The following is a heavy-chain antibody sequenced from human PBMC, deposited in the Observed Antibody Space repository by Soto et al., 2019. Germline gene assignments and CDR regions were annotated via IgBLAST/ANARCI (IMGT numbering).Heavy chain of an antibody. Sequence: QVQLVQSGAEVRKPGASVKVSCKAFGYTFTSYYIYWVRQAPGQGLEWMGIIDPSGGSTNYALKLKDRVNMTRDTSTSTVYMELSSLRSEDTAVYYCARRSAMAAAENYFDYWGRGTLVTVSS. CDR3: ARRSAMAAAENYFDY. CDR2: IDPSGGST. J-gene: IGHJ4*02. D-gene: IGHD6-13*01. CDR1: GYTFTSYY. V-gene: IGHV1-46*01.